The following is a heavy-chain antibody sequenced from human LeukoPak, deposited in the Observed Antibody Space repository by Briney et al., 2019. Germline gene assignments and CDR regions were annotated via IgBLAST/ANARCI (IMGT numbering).Heavy chain of an antibody. CDR2: IRSGSSYI. J-gene: IGHJ4*02. CDR1: GFTFSSYS. V-gene: IGHV3-21*01. CDR3: ARDATIAVAAKTYYFDY. D-gene: IGHD6-19*01. Sequence: GGSLRLSCAASGFTFSSYSMNWVRQAPGKGLEWVSSIRSGSSYIYYADSVKGRFTISRDNAKNSLYLQMNSLRAEDTAVYYCARDATIAVAAKTYYFDYWGQGTLVTVSS.